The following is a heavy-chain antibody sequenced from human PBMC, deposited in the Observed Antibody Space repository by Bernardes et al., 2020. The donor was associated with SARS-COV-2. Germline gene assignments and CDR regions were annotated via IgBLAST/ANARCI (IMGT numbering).Heavy chain of an antibody. V-gene: IGHV4-31*03. Sequence: SETLPLTCTVSGGSISSGGYYWSWIRQHPGKGLEWIGYIYYSGSTYYNPSLKSRVTISVDTSKNQFSLKLSSVTAADTAVYYCARGDITIFGVVEVMDVWGQGTTVTVSS. CDR2: IYYSGST. CDR1: GGSISSGGYY. J-gene: IGHJ6*02. CDR3: ARGDITIFGVVEVMDV. D-gene: IGHD3-3*01.